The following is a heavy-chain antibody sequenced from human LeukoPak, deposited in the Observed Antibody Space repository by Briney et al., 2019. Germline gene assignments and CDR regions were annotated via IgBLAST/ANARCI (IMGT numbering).Heavy chain of an antibody. CDR2: IYPGDSDT. Sequence: GESLKISCKGSGFSFTHCWIAWVRQMPGKGMEWIGIIYPGDSDTRYSPSFQGQVTISADKSISTAYLQWSSLKASDTAMYYCARQVRNWFDPWGQGTLVTVSS. CDR1: GFSFTHCW. V-gene: IGHV5-51*01. CDR3: ARQVRNWFDP. D-gene: IGHD3-10*01. J-gene: IGHJ5*02.